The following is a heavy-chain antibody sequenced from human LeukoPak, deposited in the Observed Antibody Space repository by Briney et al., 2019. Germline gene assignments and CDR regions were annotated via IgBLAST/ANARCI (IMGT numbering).Heavy chain of an antibody. CDR1: GFTFSSYA. J-gene: IGHJ4*02. V-gene: IGHV3-30-3*01. CDR2: ISYGGSNK. D-gene: IGHD2/OR15-2a*01. CDR3: ARETSPGFLGDGGLYY. Sequence: GGSLRLSCAASGFTFSSYAMHWVRQAPGKGLEWVAVISYGGSNKYYADSVKGRFTISRDNSKNTLYLQMNSLRAEDTAVYYCARETSPGFLGDGGLYYWGQGTLVTVSS.